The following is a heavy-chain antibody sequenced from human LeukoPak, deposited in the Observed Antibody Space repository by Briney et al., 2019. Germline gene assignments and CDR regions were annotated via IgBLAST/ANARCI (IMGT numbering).Heavy chain of an antibody. Sequence: GGSLRLSCAASGFTFSSYSMNWVRQAPGKGLEWVSSISSSSSFIYYADSVKGRFTISRDNAKNSLYLQMNSLRAEDTAVYYCARDVYSSSWYDYWGQGTLVTVSS. CDR1: GFTFSSYS. J-gene: IGHJ4*02. D-gene: IGHD6-13*01. CDR2: ISSSSSFI. V-gene: IGHV3-21*01. CDR3: ARDVYSSSWYDY.